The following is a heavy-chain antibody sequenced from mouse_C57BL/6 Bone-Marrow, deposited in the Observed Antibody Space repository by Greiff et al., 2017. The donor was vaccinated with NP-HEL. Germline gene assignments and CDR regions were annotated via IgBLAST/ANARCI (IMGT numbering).Heavy chain of an antibody. CDR3: ARRIYDGYYWYFDV. J-gene: IGHJ1*03. Sequence: QVQLQQPGAELVKPGASVKLSCKASGYTFTSYWMHWVKQRPGQGLEWIGMIHPNSGSTNYNEKFKSKATLTVDKSSSTAYMQLRSLTSEDSAVYYCARRIYDGYYWYFDVWGTGTTVTVSS. CDR2: IHPNSGST. D-gene: IGHD2-3*01. V-gene: IGHV1-64*01. CDR1: GYTFTSYW.